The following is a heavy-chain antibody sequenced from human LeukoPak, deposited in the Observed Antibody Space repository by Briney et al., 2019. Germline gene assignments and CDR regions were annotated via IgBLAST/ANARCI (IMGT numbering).Heavy chain of an antibody. Sequence: GESLKISCKGSGYGFSSYWIGWVRQMPGKGRKWMGFIHGGDSETRYRPSFQGQVTISVDKSISTAYLQWSSLKASDTAMYYCAIGAHGTGYYDYWGQGTLVTVSS. D-gene: IGHD3-10*01. CDR1: GYGFSSYW. CDR2: IHGGDSET. V-gene: IGHV5-51*01. J-gene: IGHJ4*02. CDR3: AIGAHGTGYYDY.